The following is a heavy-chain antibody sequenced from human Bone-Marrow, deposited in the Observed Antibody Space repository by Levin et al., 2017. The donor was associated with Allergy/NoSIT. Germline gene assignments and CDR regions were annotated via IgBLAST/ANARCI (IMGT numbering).Heavy chain of an antibody. J-gene: IGHJ6*02. Sequence: GGSLRLSCAAPMFSFSSYGMNWVRQAPGKGLEWLSCISSRSTAIYYADSVKGRFTISRDNAKNLLYLQLNDLRAEDTAVYYCARDHLPSTHYDGYNFYGLDVWGQGTTVTVSS. CDR2: ISSRSTAI. V-gene: IGHV3-21*01. D-gene: IGHD4-23*01. CDR3: ARDHLPSTHYDGYNFYGLDV. CDR1: MFSFSSYG.